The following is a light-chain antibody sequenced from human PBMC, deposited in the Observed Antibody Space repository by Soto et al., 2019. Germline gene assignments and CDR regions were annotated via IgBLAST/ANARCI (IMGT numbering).Light chain of an antibody. Sequence: DIQLTQSPSLLSASVGDRVTITCRASQGISSYLAWYQQKPGKAPKILIYAASTLQSGVPLRFSGSGYGTSFTLTISSLQTEDFATYYCQQLLSYPITFGQGTRLEIK. V-gene: IGKV1-9*01. CDR2: AAS. CDR1: QGISSY. J-gene: IGKJ5*01. CDR3: QQLLSYPIT.